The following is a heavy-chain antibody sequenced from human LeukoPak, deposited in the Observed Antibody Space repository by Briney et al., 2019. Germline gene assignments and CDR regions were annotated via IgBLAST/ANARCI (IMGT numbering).Heavy chain of an antibody. D-gene: IGHD4-17*01. CDR2: IYYSGST. Sequence: SETLSLTCTVSGGSISSYYWSWIRQPPGKGLEWIGYIYYSGSTNYNPSLKSRVTISVDTSKNQFSLKLSSVTAADTAVYYCARRLAPATVTGDGFDYWGQGALVTVSS. CDR3: ARRLAPATVTGDGFDY. CDR1: GGSISSYY. J-gene: IGHJ4*02. V-gene: IGHV4-59*08.